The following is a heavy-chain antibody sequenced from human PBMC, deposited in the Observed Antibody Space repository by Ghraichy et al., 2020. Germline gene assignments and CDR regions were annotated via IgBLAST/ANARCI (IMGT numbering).Heavy chain of an antibody. CDR3: VKGGGGSIVDY. V-gene: IGHV3-23*01. D-gene: IGHD2-21*01. CDR2: ITGSGDTT. J-gene: IGHJ4*02. Sequence: GESLNISCAASGFTFSNYGMTWVRQAPGKGLECVSIITGSGDTTYYADSVRGRFTVSRDNSKSTVFLQMNSLRVEDTAVYYCVKGGGGSIVDYWGRGTLVTVSS. CDR1: GFTFSNYG.